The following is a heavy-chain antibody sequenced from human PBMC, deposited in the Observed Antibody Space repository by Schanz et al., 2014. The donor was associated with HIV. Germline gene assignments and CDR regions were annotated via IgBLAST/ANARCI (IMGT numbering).Heavy chain of an antibody. D-gene: IGHD3-22*01. V-gene: IGHV3-11*04. CDR1: GFSFSDYH. Sequence: QVQLVESGGDLVKPGGSLRLSCTASGFSFSDYHMSWIRQAPGKGLEWVSSLSGSGSNIYYADSVKGRFTISRDNGKNSLFLQMNSLRAEDTAVYYCVHDDSDNDGFDMWGQGTMVTVS. J-gene: IGHJ3*02. CDR2: LSGSGSNI. CDR3: VHDDSDNDGFDM.